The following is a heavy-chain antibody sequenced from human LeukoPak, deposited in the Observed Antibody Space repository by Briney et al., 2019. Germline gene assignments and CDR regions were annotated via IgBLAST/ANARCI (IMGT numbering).Heavy chain of an antibody. CDR1: GFTFSSYG. V-gene: IGHV3-30*18. D-gene: IGHD1-1*01. J-gene: IGHJ3*02. CDR3: AKLRVRASPLNAFDI. CDR2: ISYDGSNK. Sequence: PGGSLRLSCAASGFTFSSYGMHWVRQAPGKGLEWVAVISYDGSNKYYADSVKGRFTISRDNSKNTLYLQMNSLRAEDTAVYYCAKLRVRASPLNAFDIWGQRTMVTVSS.